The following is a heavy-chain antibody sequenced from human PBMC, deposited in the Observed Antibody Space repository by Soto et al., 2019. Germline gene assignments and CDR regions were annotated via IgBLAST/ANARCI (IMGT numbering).Heavy chain of an antibody. CDR3: ARLKGVVKPYYYYMDV. D-gene: IGHD3-3*01. Sequence: GASVKVSCKASGYTFTSYGISWVRQAPGQGLEWMGWISAYNGNTNYAQKLQGRVTMTTDTSTSTAYMELRSLRSDDTAVYYCARLKGVVKPYYYYMDVWGKGTTVTVSS. CDR1: GYTFTSYG. CDR2: ISAYNGNT. J-gene: IGHJ6*03. V-gene: IGHV1-18*01.